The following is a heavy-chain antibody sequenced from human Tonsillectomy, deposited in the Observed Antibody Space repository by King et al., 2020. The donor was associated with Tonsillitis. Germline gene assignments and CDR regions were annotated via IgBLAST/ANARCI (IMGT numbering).Heavy chain of an antibody. D-gene: IGHD6-19*01. Sequence: VQLQESGPGLVKPSQTLSLTCTVSGGSISSDTYYWSWIRQPAGKTLEWIGRIYTSGNTYYNPSLTSRVTISVDTSKYLFSLKLSSVTAADTAVYYCARDQGLVTSWAVDLWGRGTLGTVSS. CDR2: IYTSGNT. J-gene: IGHJ2*01. CDR1: GGSISSDTYY. V-gene: IGHV4-61*02. CDR3: ARDQGLVTSWAVDL.